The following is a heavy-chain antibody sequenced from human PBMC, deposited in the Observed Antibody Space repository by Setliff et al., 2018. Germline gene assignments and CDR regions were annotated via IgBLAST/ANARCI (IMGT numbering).Heavy chain of an antibody. D-gene: IGHD5-18*01. CDR1: GGTFRSYG. J-gene: IGHJ6*03. CDR3: AREGVDTRSSTDYRYYMDV. V-gene: IGHV1-69*05. CDR2: TIPNFGTT. Sequence: SVKVSCKASGGTFRSYGISWVRQAPGQGLEWLGGTIPNFGTTNYAQEFQGRVTIITNESTSTAYMELSSLRFEDTAVYYCAREGVDTRSSTDYRYYMDVWGQGTTVTVSS.